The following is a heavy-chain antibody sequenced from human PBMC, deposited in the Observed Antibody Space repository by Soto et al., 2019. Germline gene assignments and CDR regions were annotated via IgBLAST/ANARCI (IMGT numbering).Heavy chain of an antibody. J-gene: IGHJ4*02. CDR3: AHSDPEGWALEY. CDR2: IHWDDDE. V-gene: IGHV2-5*02. Sequence: QITLKESGPTLVRPTQTLTLTCTVSGFSLSTSGVGVAWIRQPPGKALEWLGIIHWDDDERYIPSLRSRLTITKDTSLNQVVLRMTNMDPLDTATYYCAHSDPEGWALEYWGQGLLVTVSS. CDR1: GFSLSTSGVG.